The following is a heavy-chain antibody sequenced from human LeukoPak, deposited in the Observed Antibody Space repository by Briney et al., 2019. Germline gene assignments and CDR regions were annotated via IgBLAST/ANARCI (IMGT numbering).Heavy chain of an antibody. Sequence: PPETLSLTCTVSGGSISSGGYYWSWIRQPPGKGLEWIGYIYHSGSTYYNPSLKSRVTISVDRSKNQFSLKLSSVTAADTAVYYCARGAELPDYWGQGTLVTVSS. CDR1: GGSISSGGYY. J-gene: IGHJ4*02. CDR2: IYHSGST. CDR3: ARGAELPDY. V-gene: IGHV4-30-2*01. D-gene: IGHD2-15*01.